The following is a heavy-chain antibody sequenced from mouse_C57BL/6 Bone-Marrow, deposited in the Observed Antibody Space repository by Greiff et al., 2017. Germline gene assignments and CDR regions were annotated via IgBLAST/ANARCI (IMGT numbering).Heavy chain of an antibody. V-gene: IGHV5-17*01. CDR1: GFTFSDYG. J-gene: IGHJ4*01. CDR3: AGGYSNYVGGAMDY. Sequence: EVKLVESGGGLVKPGGSLKLSCAASGFTFSDYGMHWVRQAPEKGLEWVAYISSGSSTIYYADTVKGRFTISRDNAKNTLFLHMTSLRSEDTAMYYCAGGYSNYVGGAMDYWGQGTSVTVSS. CDR2: ISSGSSTI. D-gene: IGHD2-5*01.